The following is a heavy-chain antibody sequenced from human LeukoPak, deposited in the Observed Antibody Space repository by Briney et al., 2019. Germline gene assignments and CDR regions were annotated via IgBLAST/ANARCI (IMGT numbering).Heavy chain of an antibody. D-gene: IGHD6-13*01. Sequence: SETLSLTCTVSGASISSYYWSWIRQPPGKGLEWIGYIYYNGSPNYNPSLKSRVTMSLDTPENQFSLKLTSVTAADTAVYYCARCRGYSSSWARTFDIWGQGTMVTVSS. CDR1: GASISSYY. V-gene: IGHV4-59*01. CDR2: IYYNGSP. CDR3: ARCRGYSSSWARTFDI. J-gene: IGHJ3*02.